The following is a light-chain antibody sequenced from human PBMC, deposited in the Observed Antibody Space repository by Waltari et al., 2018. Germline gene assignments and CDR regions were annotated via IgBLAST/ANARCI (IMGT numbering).Light chain of an antibody. CDR2: KVT. CDR3: MQSTKDPWT. CDR1: QSLLHSNGDTY. Sequence: DIVMTQTPLSLPVTPGEPASISCRSSQSLLHSNGDTYLHWYLQKPGQSPRLLIYKVTNRESGVPDRFSGSGSGTDFTLKISRVESEDVGVYYCMQSTKDPWTFGQGTKVEIK. J-gene: IGKJ1*01. V-gene: IGKV2D-29*02.